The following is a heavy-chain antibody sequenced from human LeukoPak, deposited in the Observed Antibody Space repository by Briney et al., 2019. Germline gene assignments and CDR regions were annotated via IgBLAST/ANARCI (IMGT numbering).Heavy chain of an antibody. V-gene: IGHV3-11*04. Sequence: PGGSLRLSCAASGFTFSDYYMSWIRQAPGKGLEWVSTIKGTGLTTYYAESVKGRFTISRNNAKNSLFLQMSSLRADDTAIYYCASAGELRYMDVWGKGTAVTVSS. D-gene: IGHD3-16*01. CDR1: GFTFSDYY. CDR2: IKGTGLTT. J-gene: IGHJ6*03. CDR3: ASAGELRYMDV.